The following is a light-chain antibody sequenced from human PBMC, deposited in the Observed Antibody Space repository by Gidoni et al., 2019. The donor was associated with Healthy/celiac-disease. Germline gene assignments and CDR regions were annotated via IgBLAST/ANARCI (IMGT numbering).Light chain of an antibody. J-gene: IGKJ1*01. Sequence: DIQLTQSPSSLSASVGDRVTITCRASQSISSSLNWYQQNPGKAPKLLIYAASSLPSGVPSGFSGSCSRKDFTLTISRLPPEDFATYYCQQSYSTPRTFGQGTKVEIK. CDR1: QSISSS. CDR3: QQSYSTPRT. V-gene: IGKV1-39*01. CDR2: AAS.